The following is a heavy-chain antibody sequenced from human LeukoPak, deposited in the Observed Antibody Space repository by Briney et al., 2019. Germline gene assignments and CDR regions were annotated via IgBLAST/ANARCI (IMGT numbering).Heavy chain of an antibody. CDR1: GGSISSSSYY. CDR3: ASGYCSGGSCGGLYYYYGMDV. V-gene: IGHV4-39*01. J-gene: IGHJ6*02. Sequence: SETLSLTCTVPGGSISSSSYYWGWIRQPPGKGLEWIGSIYYSGSTYYNPSLKSRVTISVDTSKNQFSLKLSSVTAADTAVYYCASGYCSGGSCGGLYYYYGMDVWGQGTTVTVSS. CDR2: IYYSGST. D-gene: IGHD2-15*01.